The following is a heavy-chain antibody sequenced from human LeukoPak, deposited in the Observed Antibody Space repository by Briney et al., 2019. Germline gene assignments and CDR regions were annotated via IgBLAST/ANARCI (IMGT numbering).Heavy chain of an antibody. J-gene: IGHJ4*02. CDR2: INHSGST. V-gene: IGHV4-34*01. Sequence: SETLSLTCAVYGGSFSGYYWSWIRQPPGKGLEWIGEINHSGSTNYNPSPKSRVTISVDTSKNQFSLKLSSVTAADTAVYYCARVGGDYDSSGENDYWGQGTLVTVSS. D-gene: IGHD3-22*01. CDR3: ARVGGDYDSSGENDY. CDR1: GGSFSGYY.